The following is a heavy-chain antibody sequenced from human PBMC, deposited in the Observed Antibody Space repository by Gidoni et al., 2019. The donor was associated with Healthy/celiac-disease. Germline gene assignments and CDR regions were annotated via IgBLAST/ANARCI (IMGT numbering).Heavy chain of an antibody. CDR3: AKDLWFGELVPSYYFDY. J-gene: IGHJ4*02. V-gene: IGHV3-23*01. CDR2: ISGSGGST. D-gene: IGHD3-10*01. CDR1: GFNFISSA. Sequence: EVQLLESGGGLVQPGGSLRLYCAASGFNFISSAMSWVRQAPGKGLEWVSAISGSGGSTYYADSVKGRFTISRDNSKNTLYLQMNSLRAEDTAVYYCAKDLWFGELVPSYYFDYWGQGTLVTVSS.